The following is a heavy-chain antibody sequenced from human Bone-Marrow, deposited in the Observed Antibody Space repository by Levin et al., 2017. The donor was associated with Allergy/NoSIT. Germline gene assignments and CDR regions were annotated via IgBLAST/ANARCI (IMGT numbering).Heavy chain of an antibody. CDR2: IHYSGSS. J-gene: IGHJ5*02. Sequence: SETLSLTCTVSGGSISSGGYYWTWIRQPPGKGLEWIGHIHYSGSSHYNPSLKSRVTISVDTSENQFSLKLTSVTSADTAVYYCATSLLCGGDCLDAWGQGTLVTVSS. V-gene: IGHV4-30-4*01. CDR1: GGSISSGGYY. D-gene: IGHD2-21*02. CDR3: ATSLLCGGDCLDA.